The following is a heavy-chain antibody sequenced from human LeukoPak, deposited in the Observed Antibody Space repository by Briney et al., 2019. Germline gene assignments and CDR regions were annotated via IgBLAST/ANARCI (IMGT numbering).Heavy chain of an antibody. D-gene: IGHD1-26*01. J-gene: IGHJ4*02. CDR2: IPYSGSA. Sequence: ASEALSLTCAVSGDSISSSSYFWGWIRQPPGKGLEWIGSIPYSGSASYNPSLKSRVIISIDTSKNQFSLEVRSVTAADTAVYYCARPARDGSYYYWGQGTLVTVSS. V-gene: IGHV4-39*01. CDR3: ARPARDGSYYY. CDR1: GDSISSSSYF.